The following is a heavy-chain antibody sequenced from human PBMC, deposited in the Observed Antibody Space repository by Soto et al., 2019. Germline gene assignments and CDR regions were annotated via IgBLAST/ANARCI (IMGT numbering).Heavy chain of an antibody. Sequence: ASVKVSCKASGYTFTGYYMHWVRQAPGQGLEWMGWINPNSGGTNYAQKFQGRVTMTRDTSISTAYMDLSRLTSDDTAVYYCARDYDKSGYDYFDPWGQGTRVTVSS. CDR2: INPNSGGT. V-gene: IGHV1-2*02. CDR3: ARDYDKSGYDYFDP. D-gene: IGHD3-22*01. J-gene: IGHJ5*02. CDR1: GYTFTGYY.